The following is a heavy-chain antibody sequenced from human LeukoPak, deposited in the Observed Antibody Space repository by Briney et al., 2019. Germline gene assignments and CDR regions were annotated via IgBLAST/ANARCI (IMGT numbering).Heavy chain of an antibody. V-gene: IGHV3-30*02. Sequence: GGSLRLSCAASGFTFSSYGMHWVRQAPGKGLEWVAFIRYDGSNKYYADSVKGRFTISRDNSKNTLYLQMNSLRAEDTAVYYCAKDTMRTTYYLDYWGQGTLVTVSS. J-gene: IGHJ4*02. CDR1: GFTFSSYG. CDR2: IRYDGSNK. D-gene: IGHD4-11*01. CDR3: AKDTMRTTYYLDY.